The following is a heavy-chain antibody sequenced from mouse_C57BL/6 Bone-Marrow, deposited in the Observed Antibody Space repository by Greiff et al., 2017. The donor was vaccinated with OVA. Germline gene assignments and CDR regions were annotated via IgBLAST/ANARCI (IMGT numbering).Heavy chain of an antibody. CDR2: ISSGGSYT. J-gene: IGHJ2*01. CDR3: ARHAYFDY. V-gene: IGHV5-6*01. CDR1: GFTFSSYG. Sequence: EVKVVESGGDLVKPGGSLTLSCAASGFTFSSYGMSWVRQTPDKRLEWVATISSGGSYTYYPDSVKGRFTISRDNAKNTLYLQMSSLKSEDTAMYYCARHAYFDYWGQGTTLTVSS.